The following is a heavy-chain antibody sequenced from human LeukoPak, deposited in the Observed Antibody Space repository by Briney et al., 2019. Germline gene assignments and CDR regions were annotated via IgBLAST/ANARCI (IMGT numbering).Heavy chain of an antibody. V-gene: IGHV4-59*01. CDR3: ARAPRYYYYYYMDV. CDR2: IYYSGST. Sequence: SETLSLTCTVSGGSISSYYWSWIRQPPGKGLEWIGYIYYSGSTNYNPSLKSRVTISVDTSKNQFSLKLSSVTAADTAVYYCARAPRYYYYYYMDVWAKGPRSPSP. CDR1: GGSISSYY. J-gene: IGHJ6*03.